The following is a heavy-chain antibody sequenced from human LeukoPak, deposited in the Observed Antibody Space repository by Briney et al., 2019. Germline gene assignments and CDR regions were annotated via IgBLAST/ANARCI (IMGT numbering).Heavy chain of an antibody. CDR3: AREFNWNFDC. Sequence: GGSLRLSCAASGFTFSRHWMSWVRQAPGKGPEWVAKIKPDGSEKYYVDSVKGRFTVSRDNAETSLYLQMNSLRADDTAVYYCAREFNWNFDCWGQGTLVTVSS. CDR1: GFTFSRHW. CDR2: IKPDGSEK. D-gene: IGHD1-20*01. J-gene: IGHJ4*02. V-gene: IGHV3-7*01.